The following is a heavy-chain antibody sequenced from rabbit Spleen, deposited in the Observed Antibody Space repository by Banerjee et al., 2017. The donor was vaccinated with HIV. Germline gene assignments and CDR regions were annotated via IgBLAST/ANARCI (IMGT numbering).Heavy chain of an antibody. CDR2: IDSGSRDFT. J-gene: IGHJ4*01. V-gene: IGHV1S40*01. D-gene: IGHD7-1*01. CDR1: GLDFSSSYW. Sequence: QSLEESGGDLVKPGASLTLTCTASGLDFSSSYWICWVRQAPGKGLEWIACIDSGSRDFTYYASWAKGRFTISKTSSTTVTLQMTSLAVADTATYFCARRGHYNNGGHFKLWGPGTLVTVS. CDR3: ARRGHYNNGGHFKL.